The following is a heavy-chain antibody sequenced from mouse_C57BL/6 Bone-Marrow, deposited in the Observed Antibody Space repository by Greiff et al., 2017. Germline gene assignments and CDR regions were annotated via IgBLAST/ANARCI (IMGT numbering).Heavy chain of an antibody. Sequence: QVQLKQSGAELVRPGASVTLSCKASGYTFTDYEMHWVKQTPVHGLEWIGAIDPETGGTAYNQKFKGKAILTADKSSSTAYMERRSLTSEDSAVYYCTRWLPFYAMDYWGQGTSVTVSS. J-gene: IGHJ4*01. CDR2: IDPETGGT. V-gene: IGHV1-15*01. CDR3: TRWLPFYAMDY. D-gene: IGHD2-2*01. CDR1: GYTFTDYE.